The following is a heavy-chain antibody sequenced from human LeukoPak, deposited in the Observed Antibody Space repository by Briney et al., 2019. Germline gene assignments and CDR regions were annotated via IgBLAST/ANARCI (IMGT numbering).Heavy chain of an antibody. CDR3: ARGPPTAGAFDY. Sequence: GSLRLSCAASGFTFKTYGMNWVRQAPGKGLEWVSSISSSSSYIYYADSVKGRFTISRDNAKNSLYLQMNSLRAEDTAVYYCARGPPTAGAFDYWGQGTLVTVSS. CDR1: GFTFKTYG. D-gene: IGHD6-25*01. V-gene: IGHV3-21*01. CDR2: ISSSSSYI. J-gene: IGHJ4*02.